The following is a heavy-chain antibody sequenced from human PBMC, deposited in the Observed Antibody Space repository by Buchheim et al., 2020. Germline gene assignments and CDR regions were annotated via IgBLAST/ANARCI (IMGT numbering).Heavy chain of an antibody. V-gene: IGHV3-30*02. D-gene: IGHD3-22*01. Sequence: QVQLVESGGGVVQPGRSLRLSCAASGFTFSSYGMHWVRQAPGKGLEWVAFIRYDGSNKYYADSVKGRFTISSDNSKNTLYLQMNSLRAEDTAVYYCAKDRGYYDSSGYYYYWGQGTL. CDR1: GFTFSSYG. J-gene: IGHJ4*02. CDR2: IRYDGSNK. CDR3: AKDRGYYDSSGYYYY.